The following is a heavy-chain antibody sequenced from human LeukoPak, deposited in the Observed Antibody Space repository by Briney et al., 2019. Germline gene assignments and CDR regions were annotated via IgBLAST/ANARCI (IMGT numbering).Heavy chain of an antibody. D-gene: IGHD2-15*01. CDR1: GGSFSRYS. CDR2: SNHSGSS. CDR3: ARGECRGGSCYGDWFDP. Sequence: SETLSLTCAVYGGSFSRYSWSWVRQPPGKGLEWIGESNHSGSSRYSPSLKSRVTMSLDTSKNQFSLRLSSVTAADTAVYYCARGECRGGSCYGDWFDPWGQGTLVTVSS. J-gene: IGHJ5*02. V-gene: IGHV4-34*01.